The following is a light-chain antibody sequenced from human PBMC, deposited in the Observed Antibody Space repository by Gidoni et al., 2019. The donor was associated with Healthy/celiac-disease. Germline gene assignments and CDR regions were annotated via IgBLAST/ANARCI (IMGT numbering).Light chain of an antibody. CDR1: QSVSSRY. J-gene: IGKJ1*01. CDR3: QQWT. V-gene: IGKV3-20*01. Sequence: SCRASQSVSSRYLAWYQQKPGQAPRIIIYGASNRATGIPDRFSGSGSGTDFTLTISRLEPEDFAVYYCQQWTFXQXTKVEIK. CDR2: GAS.